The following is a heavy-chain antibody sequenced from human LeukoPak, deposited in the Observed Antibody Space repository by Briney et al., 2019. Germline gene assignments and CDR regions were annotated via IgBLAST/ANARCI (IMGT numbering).Heavy chain of an antibody. J-gene: IGHJ3*02. Sequence: GEALKISCKGSGYIFTSYWIGWVRQMPGKGLEWMGIIYPGDSDTRYSPSFQGQVTISADKSISTAYLQCSSLKASDTAMYYCARLRSIAVAGTGAFDIWGQGTMVTVSS. CDR2: IYPGDSDT. D-gene: IGHD6-19*01. CDR1: GYIFTSYW. V-gene: IGHV5-51*01. CDR3: ARLRSIAVAGTGAFDI.